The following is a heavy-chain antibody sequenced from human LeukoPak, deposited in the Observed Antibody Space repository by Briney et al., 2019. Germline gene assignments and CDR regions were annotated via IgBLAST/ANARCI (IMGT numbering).Heavy chain of an antibody. V-gene: IGHV3-30-3*01. CDR2: ITYDGSNK. CDR3: ARDVFCSGGIGY. CDR1: GFTFSSYA. D-gene: IGHD3-10*02. Sequence: GGSLRLSCAASGFTFSSYAMHWVRQAPGKGLEWVAVITYDGSNKYYADSVKGRFTISRDNSKNTLYLQMNSLRAEDTAVYYCARDVFCSGGIGYWGRGTLVTVSS. J-gene: IGHJ2*01.